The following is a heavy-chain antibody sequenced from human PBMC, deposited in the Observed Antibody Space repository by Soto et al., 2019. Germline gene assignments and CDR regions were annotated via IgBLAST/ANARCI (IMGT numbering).Heavy chain of an antibody. Sequence: QVHLVQARAKVKKPGASVKVSCQGSGYAFTTYGITWVRQAPGQGLEWMGWISAHNGNTNYAQKLQGRVTVTRDTSTSTAYMELRSLRYDDMAVYYCARGRYGDYWGQGALVTVSS. CDR3: ARGRYGDY. CDR1: GYAFTTYG. J-gene: IGHJ4*02. V-gene: IGHV1-18*03. D-gene: IGHD1-1*01. CDR2: ISAHNGNT.